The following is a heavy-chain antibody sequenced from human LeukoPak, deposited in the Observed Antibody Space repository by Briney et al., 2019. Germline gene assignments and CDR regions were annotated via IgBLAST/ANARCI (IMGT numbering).Heavy chain of an antibody. Sequence: PGGSLRLSCAASGFTFGSYVMNWVRQAPGKGLERVSGISGSGGSTFYAGSVKGRFTISRDNSKNTLFLQMNSLSPEDTAVYYCARRPGGLYYFDYWGQGVLVTVSS. CDR1: GFTFGSYV. J-gene: IGHJ4*02. V-gene: IGHV3-23*01. D-gene: IGHD3-16*01. CDR3: ARRPGGLYYFDY. CDR2: ISGSGGST.